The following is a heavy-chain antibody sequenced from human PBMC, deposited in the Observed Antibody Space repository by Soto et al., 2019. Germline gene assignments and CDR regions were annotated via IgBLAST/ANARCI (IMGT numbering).Heavy chain of an antibody. V-gene: IGHV4-34*01. D-gene: IGHD2-15*01. Sequence: SETLSLTCAVYGGSFSCYYWSWIRQPPGKGLEWIGEINHSGSTNYNPSLESRVTISVDTSKNQFSLKLSSVTAADTAVYYCARGGYCSGGSCYRLDYWGQGTLVTVSS. CDR1: GGSFSCYY. J-gene: IGHJ4*02. CDR3: ARGGYCSGGSCYRLDY. CDR2: INHSGST.